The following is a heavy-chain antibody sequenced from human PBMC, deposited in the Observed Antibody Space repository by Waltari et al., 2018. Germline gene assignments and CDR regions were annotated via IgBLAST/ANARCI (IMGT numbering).Heavy chain of an antibody. V-gene: IGHV3-23*01. CDR1: CSTFNNYS. CDR2: IRNSGDST. CDR3: AKERNPVGVPGPLFDP. D-gene: IGHD3-3*01. J-gene: IGHJ5*02. Sequence: EVQLLEFGGSLVLPGGSLRLSCPASCSTFNNYSLSWVRQAPGRGLEWVAEIRNSGDSTYYTDSVKGRFTISRDNSRNTLDLQMNSLGADDTAVYYCAKERNPVGVPGPLFDPWGQGTLVTVSS.